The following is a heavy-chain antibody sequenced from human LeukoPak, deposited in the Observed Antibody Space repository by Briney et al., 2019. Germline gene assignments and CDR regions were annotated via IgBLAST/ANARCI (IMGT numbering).Heavy chain of an antibody. J-gene: IGHJ4*02. CDR3: ARDLVDGVGAPGAY. CDR1: GYTFTNYG. Sequence: GASVKVSCKASGYTFTNYGITWMRQAPGQGLEWMGWINTYNGNTNYAQKLQGRVTITTNTTTSTAYMELRNLRSDGTAVFYCARDLVDGVGAPGAYWGQGALVTVSS. CDR2: INTYNGNT. D-gene: IGHD1-26*01. V-gene: IGHV1-18*01.